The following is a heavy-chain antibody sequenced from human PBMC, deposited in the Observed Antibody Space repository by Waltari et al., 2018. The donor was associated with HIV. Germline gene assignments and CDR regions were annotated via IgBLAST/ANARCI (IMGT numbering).Heavy chain of an antibody. V-gene: IGHV4-4*02. CDR3: ARDRDRYAFWSGYHSRYFDL. D-gene: IGHD3-3*01. CDR2: IYHSGST. CDR1: GGSISSSNW. J-gene: IGHJ2*01. Sequence: QVQLQESGPGLVKPSGTLSLTCAVSGGSISSSNWWSWVRQPPGKGLEWIGEIYHSGSTNYNPSLKSRVTISVDKSKNQFSLKLSSVTAADTAVYYCARDRDRYAFWSGYHSRYFDLWGRGTLVTVSS.